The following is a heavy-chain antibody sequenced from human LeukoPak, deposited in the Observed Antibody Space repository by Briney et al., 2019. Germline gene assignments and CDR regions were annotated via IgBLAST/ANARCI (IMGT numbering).Heavy chain of an antibody. CDR2: ISGSGGNT. Sequence: GGSLRLSCAASGFTFSSYAMSWVRQAPGKGLEWVSVISGSGGNTYYADSVKGRFTISRDNAKNTLYLQMTSLRAEDTAVYYCARGGSGNFYYWGQGTLVTVSS. CDR3: ARGGSGNFYY. CDR1: GFTFSSYA. D-gene: IGHD1-26*01. J-gene: IGHJ4*02. V-gene: IGHV3-23*01.